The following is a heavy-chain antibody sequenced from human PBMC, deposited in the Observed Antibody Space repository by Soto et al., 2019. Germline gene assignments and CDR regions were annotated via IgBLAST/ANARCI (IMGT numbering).Heavy chain of an antibody. V-gene: IGHV3-33*01. J-gene: IGHJ2*01. Sequence: QVQLVESGGGVVQPGRSLRLSCATSGFTSSSYGMHWVRQGPGKGLEWVAVIWYDGTNKYYADSVNGRFTISRDDSKNTLYLQMNSLRAEDTAVYYCARGPMTTVTTWGDWYFDLWGRGTLVTVSS. CDR1: GFTSSSYG. CDR3: ARGPMTTVTTWGDWYFDL. CDR2: IWYDGTNK. D-gene: IGHD4-17*01.